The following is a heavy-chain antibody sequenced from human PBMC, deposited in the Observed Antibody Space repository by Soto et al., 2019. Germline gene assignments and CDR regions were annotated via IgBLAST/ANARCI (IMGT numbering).Heavy chain of an antibody. CDR3: ARGSDYDSSGYYYSWFEP. CDR2: IIPIFGTA. J-gene: IGHJ5*02. CDR1: GGTFSSYA. D-gene: IGHD3-22*01. V-gene: IGHV1-69*12. Sequence: QVQLVQSGAEVKKPGSSVKVSCKASGGTFSSYAISWVRQAPGQGLEWMGGIIPIFGTANYAQKFQGRVTITADESTSTAYMELSRLRTGGTAVYYCARGSDYDSSGYYYSWFEPSGQGTLVSVSS.